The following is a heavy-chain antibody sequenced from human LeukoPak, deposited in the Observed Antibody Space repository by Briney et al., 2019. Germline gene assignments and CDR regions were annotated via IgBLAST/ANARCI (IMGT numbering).Heavy chain of an antibody. CDR1: GFTFSSYN. Sequence: GSLRLSCAASGFTFSSYNMNWIRQAPGKGPEWVSYITFNSGKIYYSDSVKGRFTVSRDNAKNSLSLQMNSLRVEDTAVCYCARTMRGYSVVDSWGQGTLIAVSS. CDR3: ARTMRGYSVVDS. D-gene: IGHD5/OR15-5a*01. V-gene: IGHV3-48*01. J-gene: IGHJ4*02. CDR2: ITFNSGKI.